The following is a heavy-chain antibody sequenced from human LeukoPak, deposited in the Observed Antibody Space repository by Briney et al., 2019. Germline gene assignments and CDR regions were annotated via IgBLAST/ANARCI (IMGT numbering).Heavy chain of an antibody. V-gene: IGHV3-21*01. CDR1: GFSFSSYN. CDR3: ARDGYNYKSHAFDI. CDR2: ITSSSTYT. D-gene: IGHD5-24*01. Sequence: GGSLRLSCAASGFSFSSYNMNWVRQTPGKGLEWVSSITSSSTYTFYADSVKGRFTISRDNAKNSLYLQMNSLRAEDTAVYYCARDGYNYKSHAFDIWGQGTMVTVSS. J-gene: IGHJ3*02.